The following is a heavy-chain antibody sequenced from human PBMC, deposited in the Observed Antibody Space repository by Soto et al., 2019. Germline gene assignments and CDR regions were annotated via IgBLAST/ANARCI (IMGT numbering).Heavy chain of an antibody. CDR3: ARGADDCTSGDYYEY. CDR1: GYTFSRHG. D-gene: IGHD2-21*01. Sequence: QVQLVQSGAEVKKPGASVTVYCKASGYTFSRHGISWVRQAPGQGLEWIAWSGNTNYAQKFQGRLTLNTNPSTRTAYMKLRSLRSYDTSLYYCARGADDCTSGDYYEYCGQGTLFTVSS. J-gene: IGHJ4*02. V-gene: IGHV1-18*04. CDR2: SGNT.